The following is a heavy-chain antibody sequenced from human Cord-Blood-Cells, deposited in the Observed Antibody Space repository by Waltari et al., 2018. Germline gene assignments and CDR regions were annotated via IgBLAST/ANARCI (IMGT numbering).Heavy chain of an antibody. V-gene: IGHV3-30*18. CDR2: ISYDGSNK. CDR3: AKDGGSGWSYVRDFDY. Sequence: QVQLVESGGGVVQPGRSLRRSCAASGFTFSSYGMHWVRQAPGKGLEWVAVISYDGSNKYYADSVKGRFTISRDNSKNTLYLQMNSLRAEDTAVYYCAKDGGSGWSYVRDFDYWGQGTLVTVSS. J-gene: IGHJ4*02. CDR1: GFTFSSYG. D-gene: IGHD6-19*01.